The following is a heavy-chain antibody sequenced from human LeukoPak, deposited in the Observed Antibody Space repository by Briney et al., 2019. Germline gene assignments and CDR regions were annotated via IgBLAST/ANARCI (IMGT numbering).Heavy chain of an antibody. CDR1: GFTFSSFA. CDR3: ARRDWNLGYFDY. CDR2: ISSDGSRT. V-gene: IGHV3-64*01. J-gene: IGHJ4*02. D-gene: IGHD1-1*01. Sequence: PGGSLRLSCGASGFTFSSFAMHWVRQSPGKGLEYISAISSDGSRTYYANSEKGRFSISRDNSKNTLYLQMGSLRAEDMAVYYCARRDWNLGYFDYWGPGTLVTVSS.